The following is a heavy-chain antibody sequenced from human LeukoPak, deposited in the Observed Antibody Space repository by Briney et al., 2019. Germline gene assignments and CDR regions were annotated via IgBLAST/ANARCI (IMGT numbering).Heavy chain of an antibody. J-gene: IGHJ3*02. V-gene: IGHV3-21*01. CDR2: SSSSSSYI. Sequence: RSGGSLRLSCAASGFTFSSYSMNWVRQAPGKGLEWVSSSSSSSSYIYYADSVKGRFTISRDNAKNSLYLQMNSLRAEDTAVYYCAIMRKYQLLQELDAFDIWGQGTMVTVSS. CDR3: AIMRKYQLLQELDAFDI. D-gene: IGHD2-2*01. CDR1: GFTFSSYS.